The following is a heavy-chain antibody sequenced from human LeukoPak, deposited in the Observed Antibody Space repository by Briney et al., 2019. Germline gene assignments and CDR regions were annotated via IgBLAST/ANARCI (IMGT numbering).Heavy chain of an antibody. V-gene: IGHV1-69*04. CDR3: AREGEYCSSTSCYDY. CDR2: IIPILGIA. D-gene: IGHD2-2*01. J-gene: IGHJ4*02. Sequence: SVKVSCKASGGTFSSYAISWVRQAPGQGLEWMGRIIPILGIANYAQKFQGRVTITADKSTSTAHMELSSLRSEDTAVYYCAREGEYCSSTSCYDYWGQGTLVTVSS. CDR1: GGTFSSYA.